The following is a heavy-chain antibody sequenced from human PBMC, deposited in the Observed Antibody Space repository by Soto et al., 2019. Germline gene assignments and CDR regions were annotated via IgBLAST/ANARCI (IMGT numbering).Heavy chain of an antibody. CDR3: ARVSAALYYFDY. J-gene: IGHJ4*02. D-gene: IGHD2-2*01. CDR1: GGSISSSSYY. Sequence: PSETLSLTCTVSGGSISSSSYYWGWIRQPPGKGLEWIGSIYYSGSTYYNPPLKSRVTISVDTSKNQFSLKLSSVTAADTAVYCCARVSAALYYFDYWGQGTLVTSPQ. V-gene: IGHV4-39*01. CDR2: IYYSGST.